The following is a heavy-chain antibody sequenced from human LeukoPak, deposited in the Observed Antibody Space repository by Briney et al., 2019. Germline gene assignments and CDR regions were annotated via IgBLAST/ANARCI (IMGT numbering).Heavy chain of an antibody. CDR1: GGTFSSYA. CDR3: ARGRGSYYYFDY. J-gene: IGHJ4*02. V-gene: IGHV1-2*02. CDR2: INPNSGGT. Sequence: ASVKVSCKASGGTFSSYAISWVRQAPGQGLEWMGWINPNSGGTNYAQKFQGRVTMTRDTSISTAYMELSRLRSDDTAVCYCARGRGSYYYFDYWGQGTLVTVSS. D-gene: IGHD1-26*01.